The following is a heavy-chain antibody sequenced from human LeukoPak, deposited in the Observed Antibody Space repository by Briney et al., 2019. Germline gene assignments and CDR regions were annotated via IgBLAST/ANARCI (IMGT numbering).Heavy chain of an antibody. CDR2: VYYSGSA. J-gene: IGHJ4*02. D-gene: IGHD3-16*02. V-gene: IGHV4-59*08. CDR1: GDSVTTYY. Sequence: SETLSLTCTVSGDSVTTYYWSWIRQPPGKGLEWLGYVYYSGSATYNPSLKSRVTISVDTSKNQFSLKLSSVTAADTAVYYCARSPYVWGSYRYSYFDYWGQGTLVTVSS. CDR3: ARSPYVWGSYRYSYFDY.